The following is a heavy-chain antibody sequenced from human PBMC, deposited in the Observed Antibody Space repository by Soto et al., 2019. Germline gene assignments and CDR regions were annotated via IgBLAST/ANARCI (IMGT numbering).Heavy chain of an antibody. CDR1: GGSISSYY. D-gene: IGHD5-18*01. J-gene: IGHJ4*02. Sequence: QVQLQESGPGLVKPSETLSLTCTVSGGSISSYYWNWIRQPPGKGPEWIGYIYHSGSTNYNPSLKSRVTRSQDTSKNQFSLKLTSVTAADTAVYYCARAVEMATANFDYWGQGTLVTVSP. CDR3: ARAVEMATANFDY. V-gene: IGHV4-59*01. CDR2: IYHSGST.